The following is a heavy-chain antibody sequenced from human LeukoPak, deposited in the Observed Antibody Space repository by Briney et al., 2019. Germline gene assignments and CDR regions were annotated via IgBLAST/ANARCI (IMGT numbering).Heavy chain of an antibody. V-gene: IGHV1-2*02. Sequence: SVTLSSTAHGYNFTCKDMQWTRHATPQGLEWMGWIELNSGGTHFAQKFPGRLTISRDTSISRAYMELSRLSSDDTAIYYCARVENWGPDYWGEGTLVTVSS. J-gene: IGHJ4*02. CDR2: IELNSGGT. CDR3: ARVENWGPDY. CDR1: GYNFTCKD. D-gene: IGHD7-27*01.